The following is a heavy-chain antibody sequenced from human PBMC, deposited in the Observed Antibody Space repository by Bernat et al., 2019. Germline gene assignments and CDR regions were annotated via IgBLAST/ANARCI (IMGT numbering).Heavy chain of an antibody. D-gene: IGHD4-17*01. Sequence: EVQLLESGGDSVQPGGSLRLSCAASGFTFSTYAMSWVRQAPGKGLEWVSTISSSGSTTYYPDSVKGRFTISRDNSKNSLYLQMSSLRAEDTAIYYCAKKHTMTSHGNYFDYWGRGTLVTVSS. V-gene: IGHV3-23*01. J-gene: IGHJ4*02. CDR3: AKKHTMTSHGNYFDY. CDR2: ISSSGSTT. CDR1: GFTFSTYA.